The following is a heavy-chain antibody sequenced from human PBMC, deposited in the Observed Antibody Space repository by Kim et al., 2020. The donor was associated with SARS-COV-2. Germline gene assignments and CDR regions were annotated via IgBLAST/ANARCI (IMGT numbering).Heavy chain of an antibody. J-gene: IGHJ6*02. D-gene: IGHD6-25*01. V-gene: IGHV3-48*03. CDR1: GFTFSSYE. CDR3: ARDPYSSGYHYYGVDV. CDR2: ISSSGSTI. Sequence: GGSLRLSCAASGFTFSSYEMNWVRQAPGKGLEWVSYISSSGSTIYYADSVKGRFTISRDNAKNSLYLQMNSLRAEDTAVYYCARDPYSSGYHYYGVDVWGQGTTVTVSS.